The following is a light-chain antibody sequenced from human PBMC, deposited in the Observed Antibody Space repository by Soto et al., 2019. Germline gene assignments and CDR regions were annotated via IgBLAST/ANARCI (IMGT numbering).Light chain of an antibody. Sequence: DIQMTQSPSSLSESLGDRVTITCPASQDINNYLNWYQQKPGKAPKLLIYDASNLETGVPSRFSGSGSGTDFKFTISSLQPEDVATYYCQQHDPFPALTFGGGTKVDIK. V-gene: IGKV1-33*01. CDR1: QDINNY. CDR3: QQHDPFPALT. J-gene: IGKJ4*01. CDR2: DAS.